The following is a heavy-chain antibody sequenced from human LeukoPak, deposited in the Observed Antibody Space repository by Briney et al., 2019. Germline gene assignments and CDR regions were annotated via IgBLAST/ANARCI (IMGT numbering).Heavy chain of an antibody. Sequence: VASVKVSFKGSGYTFTGYYMHWVRQALGQGLEWMGWINPNSGGTNYAQKFKGRVTMTRDTSISTAYVELGRLRSDDTAVYYCARGASYGYYGMGWFDPWGQGTLVTVS. V-gene: IGHV1-2*02. J-gene: IGHJ5*02. CDR3: ARGASYGYYGMGWFDP. CDR2: INPNSGGT. D-gene: IGHD5-18*01. CDR1: GYTFTGYY.